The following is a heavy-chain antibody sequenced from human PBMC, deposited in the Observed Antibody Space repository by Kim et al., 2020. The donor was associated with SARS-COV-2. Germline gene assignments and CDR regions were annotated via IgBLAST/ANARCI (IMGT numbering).Heavy chain of an antibody. CDR2: IYYSGST. CDR1: GGSISSSSYY. V-gene: IGHV4-39*01. Sequence: SETLSLTCTVSGGSISSSSYYWGWIRQPPGKGLEWIGSIYYSGSTYYNPSLKSRVTISVDTSKNQFSLKLSSVTAADTAVYYCASENYYGSGMSGMDVWGQGTTVTVSS. J-gene: IGHJ6*02. CDR3: ASENYYGSGMSGMDV. D-gene: IGHD3-10*01.